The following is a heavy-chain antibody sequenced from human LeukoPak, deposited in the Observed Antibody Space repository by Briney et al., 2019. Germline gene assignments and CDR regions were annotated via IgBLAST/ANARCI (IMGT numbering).Heavy chain of an antibody. V-gene: IGHV4-59*01. CDR3: ARDLGDWFDP. CDR2: IYDSGST. Sequence: SETLSLTCAVYGGSFSGYYWSWIRQPPGKGLEWIGYIYDSGSTNHNPSLKSRVTMSEDTSKNQFSLKLSSVTAADTAVYYCARDLGDWFDPWGQGTLVTVSS. CDR1: GGSFSGYY. J-gene: IGHJ5*02.